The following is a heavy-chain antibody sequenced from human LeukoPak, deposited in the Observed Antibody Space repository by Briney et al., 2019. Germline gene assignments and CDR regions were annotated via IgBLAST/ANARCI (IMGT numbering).Heavy chain of an antibody. J-gene: IGHJ5*02. Sequence: SETLSLTCAVYGGSFSGYYWSWIRQPPGKGLEWIGEINHSGSTNYNPSLQSRVTISVDTSKNQFSLKLSSVTAADTAVYYCARGGYYDSSGYYQWNWFDPWGQGTLVTVSS. CDR1: GGSFSGYY. CDR2: INHSGST. D-gene: IGHD3-22*01. CDR3: ARGGYYDSSGYYQWNWFDP. V-gene: IGHV4-34*01.